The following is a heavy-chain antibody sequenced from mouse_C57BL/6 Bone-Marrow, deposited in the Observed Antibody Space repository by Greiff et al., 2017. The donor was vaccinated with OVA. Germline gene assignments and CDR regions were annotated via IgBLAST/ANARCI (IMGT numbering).Heavy chain of an antibody. J-gene: IGHJ3*01. D-gene: IGHD1-3*01. CDR3: ARRGLKWDGFAY. V-gene: IGHV1-80*01. CDR2: IYPGDGDT. CDR1: GYAFSSYW. Sequence: VQLQQSGAALVKPGASVKISCKASGYAFSSYWMNWVKQRPGTGLEWIGQIYPGDGDTNYNGKFKGKATLTEAKSSSTAYMQYSSLTSEDSAVYFCARRGLKWDGFAYWGQGTLVTVSA.